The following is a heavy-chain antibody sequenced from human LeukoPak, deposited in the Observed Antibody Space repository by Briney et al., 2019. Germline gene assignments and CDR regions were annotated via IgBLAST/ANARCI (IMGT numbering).Heavy chain of an antibody. Sequence: PSETLSLTCAVSGGSISSSNWWSRVRQPPGKGLEWIGEIFHSGSTNYNPSLQSRVTISVDESKNQFSLKLSSVTAADTAVYYCARNQMTTVTGFYYYGMDVWGKGTTVTVSS. D-gene: IGHD4-17*01. CDR3: ARNQMTTVTGFYYYGMDV. J-gene: IGHJ6*04. V-gene: IGHV4-4*02. CDR1: GGSISSSNW. CDR2: IFHSGST.